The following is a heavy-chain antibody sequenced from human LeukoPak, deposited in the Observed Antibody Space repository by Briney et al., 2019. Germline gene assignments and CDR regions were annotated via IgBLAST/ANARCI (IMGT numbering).Heavy chain of an antibody. D-gene: IGHD6-19*01. Sequence: QTGGSLRLSCAASGFTFSSYAMSWVRQAPGKGLEWVSAISGSGGSTYYADSVKGRFTISRDNSKNTLYLQMNSLRAEDTAVYYCAKDPGGGWQSGYFDYWGQGTLVTVSS. CDR3: AKDPGGGWQSGYFDY. CDR1: GFTFSSYA. CDR2: ISGSGGST. V-gene: IGHV3-23*01. J-gene: IGHJ4*02.